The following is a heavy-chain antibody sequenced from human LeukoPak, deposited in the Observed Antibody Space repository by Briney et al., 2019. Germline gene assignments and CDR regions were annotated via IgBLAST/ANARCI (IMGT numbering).Heavy chain of an antibody. CDR3: AKRGVVIRVILVGFHKEAYYFDS. CDR2: ISDRGSRT. V-gene: IGHV3-23*01. D-gene: IGHD3-22*01. CDR1: GVTLSNYG. Sequence: GGSLRLSCAVSGVTLSNYGMSWVRQAPGKGLEWVAGISDRGSRTNYADSVKGRFTISTDHPKNTLYLQMNSLRAEDTAVYFCAKRGVVIRVILVGFHKEAYYFDSWGQGALVTVSS. J-gene: IGHJ4*02.